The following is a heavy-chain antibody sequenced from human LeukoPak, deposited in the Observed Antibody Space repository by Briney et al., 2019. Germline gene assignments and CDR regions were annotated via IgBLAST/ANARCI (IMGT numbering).Heavy chain of an antibody. Sequence: PGGSLRLSCTASGLSLNNYAMSWIRQAPGKGLEWVSYISPSDNGIYYADSVEGRFTISRDNAKNSLYLQMNSLRAEDTAVYYCARGKSGYCSGGSCRHYFDYWGQGTLVTVSS. CDR3: ARGKSGYCSGGSCRHYFDY. V-gene: IGHV3-11*01. D-gene: IGHD2-15*01. CDR1: GLSLNNYA. CDR2: ISPSDNGI. J-gene: IGHJ4*02.